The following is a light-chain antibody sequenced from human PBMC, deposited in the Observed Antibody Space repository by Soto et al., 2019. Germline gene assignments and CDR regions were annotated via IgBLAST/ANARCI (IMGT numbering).Light chain of an antibody. CDR3: CSYAGRYTPYV. CDR1: SSDVGGYNY. CDR2: DVT. V-gene: IGLV2-11*01. J-gene: IGLJ1*01. Sequence: QSALTQPRSVSGSPGQSITISCSGTSSDVGGYNYVSWYQQHPGKAPKLIIYDVTKRPSGVPDRFSSSKSGNTASLTISGLQAEDEADYYCCSYAGRYTPYVFATGTKVTVL.